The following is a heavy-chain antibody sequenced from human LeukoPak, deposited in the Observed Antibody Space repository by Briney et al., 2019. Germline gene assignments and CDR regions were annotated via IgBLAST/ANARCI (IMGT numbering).Heavy chain of an antibody. CDR3: ARDPYSGSPYYFDY. J-gene: IGHJ4*02. V-gene: IGHV1-18*01. D-gene: IGHD1-26*01. CDR2: ISVYNGNT. Sequence: ASVKVSCKASGCTFTSYGISWVRQAPGQGLEWMGWISVYNGNTNYAQKLQGRVTMTTDTSTSTAYMELRSLRSDDTAVYYCARDPYSGSPYYFDYWGQGTLVTVSS. CDR1: GCTFTSYG.